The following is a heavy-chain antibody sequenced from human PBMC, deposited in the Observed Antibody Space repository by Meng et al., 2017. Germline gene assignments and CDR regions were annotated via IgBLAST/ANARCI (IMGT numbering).Heavy chain of an antibody. Sequence: ASVKVSCKASGYTFTSYDINWVRQANGQGREWMGWMNPNSGNTGYAQKLQGRVSMTRNTSIRTAYMELRSLRSEETAVYYCARGLSQLWFGELSRTEWRYFSAGNDYWGQGTLVTVSS. D-gene: IGHD3-10*01. V-gene: IGHV1-8*01. CDR2: MNPNSGNT. CDR1: GYTFTSYD. CDR3: ARGLSQLWFGELSRTEWRYFSAGNDY. J-gene: IGHJ4*02.